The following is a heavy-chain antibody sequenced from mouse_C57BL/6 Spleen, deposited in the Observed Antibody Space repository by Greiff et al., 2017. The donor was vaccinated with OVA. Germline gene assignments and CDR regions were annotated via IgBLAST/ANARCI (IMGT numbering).Heavy chain of an antibody. Sequence: EVQRVESGGDLVKPGGSLKLSCAASGFTFSSYGMSWVRQTPDKRLEWVATISSGGSYTYYPDSVKGRFTISRDNAKNTLYLQMSSLKSEDTAMYYCARHVPSSNFDYWGQGTTLTVSS. CDR1: GFTFSSYG. CDR3: ARHVPSSNFDY. CDR2: ISSGGSYT. V-gene: IGHV5-6*01. J-gene: IGHJ2*01.